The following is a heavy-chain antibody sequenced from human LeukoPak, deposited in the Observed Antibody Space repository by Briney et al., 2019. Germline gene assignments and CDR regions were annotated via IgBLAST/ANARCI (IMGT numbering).Heavy chain of an antibody. J-gene: IGHJ5*02. CDR3: ARDEWDGYPGT. D-gene: IGHD5-24*01. CDR1: GGSLSSSNYY. CDR2: IYYSGTT. Sequence: SETLSLTCTVSGGSLSSSNYYWGWIRQPPGKGLEWVGTIYYSGTTYYNPSLKSRVTISVDTSKNQFSLKLSSVTAADTAVYFCARDEWDGYPGTWGQGTLVTVSS. V-gene: IGHV4-39*02.